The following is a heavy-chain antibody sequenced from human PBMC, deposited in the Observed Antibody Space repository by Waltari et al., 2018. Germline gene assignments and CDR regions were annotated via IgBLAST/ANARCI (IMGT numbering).Heavy chain of an antibody. J-gene: IGHJ5*01. CDR1: GDTFRNFG. D-gene: IGHD3-16*01. V-gene: IGHV1-69*12. CDR3: ARRGDFKDWFDS. CDR2: TIPIFGRT. Sequence: QVLLVQSGSEVRKPGSSVKVSCKASGDTFRNFGFNWVRQAPGQGLEWMGGTIPIFGRTNYEQRFKGRVTVSADESTRTAYMELNNLTSDDTAIYFCARRGDFKDWFDSWGQGTLVIVSS.